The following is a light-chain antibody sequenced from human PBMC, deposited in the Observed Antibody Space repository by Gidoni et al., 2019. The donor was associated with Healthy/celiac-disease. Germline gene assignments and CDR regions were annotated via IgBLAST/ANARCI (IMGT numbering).Light chain of an antibody. CDR2: DVS. CDR1: RSDVGVYSF. J-gene: IGLJ2*01. V-gene: IGLV2-14*01. Sequence: PALTQPASLSGFPGQSITIACTGTRSDVGVYSFVSGYHKHPGKAPKLMFYDVSYRPSGVSDRFSGSKSGNTASLTIAGLQAEDEADYDCSSYTSRSTLVFGGGTKLTVL. CDR3: SSYTSRSTLV.